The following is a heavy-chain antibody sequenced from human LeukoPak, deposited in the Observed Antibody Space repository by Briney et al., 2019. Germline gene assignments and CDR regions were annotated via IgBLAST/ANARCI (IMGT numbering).Heavy chain of an antibody. CDR2: ISANNGNT. V-gene: IGHV1-18*01. D-gene: IGHD1-26*01. CDR1: GYTLTSYG. CDR3: ARDGELYSGSKGLFDI. Sequence: ASVKVSCKASGYTLTSYGISWVRQAPGQGLEWMGWISANNGNTNYVQKLQGRVTMTTDTSTSTAYMELRSLRSDDTAVYYCARDGELYSGSKGLFDIWGQGTMVTVSS. J-gene: IGHJ3*02.